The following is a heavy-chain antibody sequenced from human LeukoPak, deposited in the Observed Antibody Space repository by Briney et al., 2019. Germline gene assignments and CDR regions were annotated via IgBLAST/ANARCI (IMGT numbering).Heavy chain of an antibody. V-gene: IGHV3-23*01. Sequence: GGSLRLSCTTSGFTFATYSMSWVRQAPGQGLEWVASIFGSASKIYHADSVKGRFTVSRDNSKNTLYLLMNSHCARDSVEWYIFDYWGQGTLVTVSS. J-gene: IGHJ4*02. CDR1: GFTFATYS. CDR2: IFGSASKI. D-gene: IGHD3-3*01. CDR3: FDY.